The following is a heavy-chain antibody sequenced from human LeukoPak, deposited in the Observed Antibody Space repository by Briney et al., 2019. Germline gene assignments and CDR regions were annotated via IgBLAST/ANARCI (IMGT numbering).Heavy chain of an antibody. V-gene: IGHV4-4*07. CDR1: GVSISSYY. J-gene: IGHJ5*02. CDR3: ARGWVAAAGKNWFDP. D-gene: IGHD6-13*01. Sequence: PETLSLTCTVSGVSISSYYWSWIRQPAGKGLEWIGRIYTSGSTNYNPSLKSRVTMSVDTSKNQFSLKLSSVTAADTAVYYCARGWVAAAGKNWFDPWGQGTLVTVSS. CDR2: IYTSGST.